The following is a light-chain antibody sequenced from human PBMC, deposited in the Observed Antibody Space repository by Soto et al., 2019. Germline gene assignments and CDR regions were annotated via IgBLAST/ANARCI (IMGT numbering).Light chain of an antibody. V-gene: IGLV2-23*02. J-gene: IGLJ2*01. Sequence: QSALTQPASMSGSPGQSITISCTGTSSDVGGYNFVSWYQQYPGKAPKLIIYEVTKRPSGISDRFSGSKSGDTASLTISGLQPEDEADYHCPSYAGPSTHVVFGGGTKLTVL. CDR3: PSYAGPSTHVV. CDR1: SSDVGGYNF. CDR2: EVT.